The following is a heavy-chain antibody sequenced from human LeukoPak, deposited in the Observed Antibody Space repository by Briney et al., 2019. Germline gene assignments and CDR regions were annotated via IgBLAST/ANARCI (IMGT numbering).Heavy chain of an antibody. J-gene: IGHJ4*02. CDR1: GYTLTELS. V-gene: IGHV1-24*01. D-gene: IGHD6-19*01. CDR2: FDPEDGET. Sequence: ASVKVSCKVSGYTLTELSMHWVRQAPGKGLEWMGGFDPEDGETIYAQKFQGRVTMTEDTSTDTAYMELSSLRSEDTAVYYCANAQWLVRYFDYWGQGTLVTVSS. CDR3: ANAQWLVRYFDY.